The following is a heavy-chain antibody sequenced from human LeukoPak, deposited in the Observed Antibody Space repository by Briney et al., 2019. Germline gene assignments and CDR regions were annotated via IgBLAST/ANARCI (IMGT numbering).Heavy chain of an antibody. CDR3: ARGGRGGLLGYYYYMDV. V-gene: IGHV4-59*12. J-gene: IGHJ6*03. CDR1: RGSISGYS. Sequence: SETLSLTCTVSRGSISGYSWSWIRQSPGGGLEWIGYIYYSGDTAYNPSLRSRVTMSLNTSKNQFSLKLSSVTAADTAVYYCARGGRGGLLGYYYYMDVWGKGTTVTVSS. D-gene: IGHD2-8*02. CDR2: IYYSGDT.